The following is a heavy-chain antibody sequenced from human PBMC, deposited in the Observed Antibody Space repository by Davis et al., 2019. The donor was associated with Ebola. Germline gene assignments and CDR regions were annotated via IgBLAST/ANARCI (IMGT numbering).Heavy chain of an antibody. CDR2: INPNSGGT. J-gene: IGHJ4*02. Sequence: ASVQVSCKASGYTFTGYYMHWVRQAPGQGLEWMGWINPNSGGTNYAQKFQGRVTMTRDTSTSTAYMELRSLRSDDTAVYYCARAKLSGCVDYWGQGTLVTVSS. V-gene: IGHV1-2*02. CDR1: GYTFTGYY. CDR3: ARAKLSGCVDY. D-gene: IGHD5-12*01.